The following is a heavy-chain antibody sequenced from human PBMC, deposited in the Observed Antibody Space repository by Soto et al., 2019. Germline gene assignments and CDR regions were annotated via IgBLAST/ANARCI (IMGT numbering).Heavy chain of an antibody. V-gene: IGHV4-31*01. Sequence: QVQLQESGPGLVKPSQTLSLTCTVSGDSISRGGYYWNWLRQHPRKGLEWIGYIYHSGSTIYNPSLSSPVTIPVETSKNRLSLELRNVTAADTAVYYCARDGAGAYGLGWFDPWGQGILVTVSS. D-gene: IGHD2-21*01. J-gene: IGHJ5*02. CDR1: GDSISRGGYY. CDR2: IYHSGST. CDR3: ARDGAGAYGLGWFDP.